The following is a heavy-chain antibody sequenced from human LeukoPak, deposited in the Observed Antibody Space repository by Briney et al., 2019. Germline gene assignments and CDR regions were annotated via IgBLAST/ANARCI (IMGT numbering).Heavy chain of an antibody. V-gene: IGHV1-2*06. D-gene: IGHD6-13*01. CDR2: INPNSGGT. CDR1: GYTFTGYY. Sequence: ASVKVSCKASGYTFTGYYMHWVRQAPGQGLEWMGRINPNSGGTNYAQKFQGRVTMTRDTSISTAYMELSRLISDDTAVYYCARESHFLDSSSWVDYWGQGTLVTVST. CDR3: ARESHFLDSSSWVDY. J-gene: IGHJ4*02.